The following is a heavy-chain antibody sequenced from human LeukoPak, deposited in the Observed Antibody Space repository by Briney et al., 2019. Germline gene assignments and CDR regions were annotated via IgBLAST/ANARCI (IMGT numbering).Heavy chain of an antibody. CDR3: AREELATLGPFDF. J-gene: IGHJ4*02. CDR2: TYYKSKWSN. D-gene: IGHD5-24*01. Sequence: SPTLSLTCAISGDSVSSNSAAWNWIRQSPSRRLEWLGRTYYKSKWSNDYALSVKSRITIDPDTSRNQFSLQLNSVTPEDTAVYYCAREELATLGPFDFWGQGTLVTVSS. V-gene: IGHV6-1*01. CDR1: GDSVSSNSAA.